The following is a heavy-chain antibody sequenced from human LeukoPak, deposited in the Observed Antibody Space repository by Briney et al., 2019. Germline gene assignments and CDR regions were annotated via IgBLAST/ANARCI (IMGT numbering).Heavy chain of an antibody. D-gene: IGHD6-13*01. CDR1: GFTFSSYA. Sequence: GGSLRLSCAASGFTFSSYAMSWVRQAPGKGLEWVSAISGSGGTTYYADSVKGRFTISSDNSKNTLYLQMNSLRAEDTAVYYCAKGLSSPHGNGYWGQGTLVTVSS. CDR2: ISGSGGTT. J-gene: IGHJ4*02. CDR3: AKGLSSPHGNGY. V-gene: IGHV3-23*01.